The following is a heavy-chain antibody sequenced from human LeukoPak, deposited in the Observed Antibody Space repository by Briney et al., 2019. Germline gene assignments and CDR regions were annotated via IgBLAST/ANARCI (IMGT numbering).Heavy chain of an antibody. Sequence: SETLSLTCTVSGGSISGSYWSWIRQAPGKGLEWIGYIYYSGNTKYNPSLKSRVTISRDTSKNQFSLKLTSVTAADTAVYYCARDGSGSYFNWFDPWGQGTLVTVSS. CDR2: IYYSGNT. D-gene: IGHD1-26*01. J-gene: IGHJ5*02. CDR1: GGSISGSY. CDR3: ARDGSGSYFNWFDP. V-gene: IGHV4-59*01.